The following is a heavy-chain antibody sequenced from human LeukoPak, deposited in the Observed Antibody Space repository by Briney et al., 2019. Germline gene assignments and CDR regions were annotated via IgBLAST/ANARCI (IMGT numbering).Heavy chain of an antibody. CDR3: ARGHGAVAGNDY. Sequence: ASVKVSCKASGNTFTSYDINWVRQASGQGLEWMGWMNPNSGNTGYAQRFQGRVTMTRNTSISTAYMELSSLRSEDTAVYYCARGHGAVAGNDYWGQGTLVTVSS. D-gene: IGHD6-19*01. V-gene: IGHV1-8*01. J-gene: IGHJ4*02. CDR2: MNPNSGNT. CDR1: GNTFTSYD.